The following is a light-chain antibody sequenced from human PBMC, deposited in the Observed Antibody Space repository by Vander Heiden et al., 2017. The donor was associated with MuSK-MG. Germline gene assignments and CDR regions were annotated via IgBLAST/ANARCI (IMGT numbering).Light chain of an antibody. CDR3: QHYCSSPLT. V-gene: IGKV3-20*01. Sequence: EIVLTQSPGTLSLSPGERATLSCRASQSVSNYLAWYQQKPGQAPRLLIYGASSRATGIPDRFSGSGSGTDFTLTISRLEPEDFAVYYCQHYCSSPLTFGHGTKVEIK. CDR2: GAS. CDR1: QSVSNY. J-gene: IGKJ3*01.